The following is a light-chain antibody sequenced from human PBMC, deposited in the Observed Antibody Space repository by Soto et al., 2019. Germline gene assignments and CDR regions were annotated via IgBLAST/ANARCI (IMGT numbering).Light chain of an antibody. Sequence: EVRMSQSPSTLSVSTGERATLSCRASQSVSSNLAWYQQKPGQAPRLLIFGASKRATGIPDRFSGSGSGTDFTLTISRLEPEDFAVYYCQQYGNSRSTFGGGTKV. J-gene: IGKJ4*01. CDR1: QSVSSN. V-gene: IGKV3D-15*01. CDR3: QQYGNSRST. CDR2: GAS.